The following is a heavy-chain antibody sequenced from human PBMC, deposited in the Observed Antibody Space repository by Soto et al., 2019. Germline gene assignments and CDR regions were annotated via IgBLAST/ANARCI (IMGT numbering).Heavy chain of an antibody. Sequence: GASVKVSCTAPGYTFTGSYMHRVRQAPGQGLEGMGWINPNSGGTNYAQKFQGWYTMTRDTSISTAYMELSRLRSDYTAVYYCARALYYSITNCQEAYYYGMDVWGQGTTVTVSS. CDR3: ARALYYSITNCQEAYYYGMDV. CDR1: GYTFTGSY. J-gene: IGHJ6*02. CDR2: INPNSGGT. V-gene: IGHV1-2*04. D-gene: IGHD2-2*01.